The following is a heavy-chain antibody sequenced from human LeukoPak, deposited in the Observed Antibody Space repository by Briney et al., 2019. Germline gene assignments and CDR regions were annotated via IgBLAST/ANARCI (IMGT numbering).Heavy chain of an antibody. CDR1: GGTFSSYA. V-gene: IGHV1-69*13. J-gene: IGHJ4*02. D-gene: IGHD6-13*01. Sequence: GASVKVSCKASGGTFSSYAISWVRQAPGQGLEWMGGIIPIFGTANYAQKFQGRVTITADESTSTAYMELSSLRSEDTAVYYCARGGPAAVPEYYFDYWGQGTLVTVSS. CDR2: IIPIFGTA. CDR3: ARGGPAAVPEYYFDY.